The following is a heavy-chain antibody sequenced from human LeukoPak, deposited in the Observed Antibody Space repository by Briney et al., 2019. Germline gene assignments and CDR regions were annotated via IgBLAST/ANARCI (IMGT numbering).Heavy chain of an antibody. CDR3: AKNGAITMIVVVITPDY. Sequence: PGGSLSLYCAASGFTFSSYAMSWLRQAPGKGLEWVSDISGSGGSTYYADSVKGRFTISRDNSKNTLYLQRNSLRAEDTAVYYCAKNGAITMIVVVITPDYWGQGTLVTVSS. CDR1: GFTFSSYA. J-gene: IGHJ4*02. V-gene: IGHV3-23*01. CDR2: ISGSGGST. D-gene: IGHD3-22*01.